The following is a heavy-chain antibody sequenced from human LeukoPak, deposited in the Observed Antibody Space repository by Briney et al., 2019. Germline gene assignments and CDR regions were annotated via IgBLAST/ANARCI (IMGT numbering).Heavy chain of an antibody. CDR1: GFTFSTYG. J-gene: IGHJ4*02. Sequence: PGGSLRLSCVASGFTFSTYGMNWVRQAPGQGLEWVSSIYGRSYSYYADAVMGRFTISRDNARNSLYLQMNSLRAEDTALYYCARSGVDIPFDVWGQGILVTVYS. D-gene: IGHD2-21*02. CDR3: ARSGVDIPFDV. V-gene: IGHV3-21*01. CDR2: IYGRSYS.